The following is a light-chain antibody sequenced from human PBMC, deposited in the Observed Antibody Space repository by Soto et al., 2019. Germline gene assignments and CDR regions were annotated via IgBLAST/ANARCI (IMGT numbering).Light chain of an antibody. CDR2: DAS. CDR3: QQYNSWT. J-gene: IGKJ1*01. CDR1: QSISSW. V-gene: IGKV1-5*01. Sequence: DIQMTQSPSTLSASVGDRVTITCRASQSISSWLAWYQQKPGKAPKLLIYDASSLESGVPSRFSGSGSGTEFTLTISSLQPDDFATYYCQQYNSWTFGQGTKEDIK.